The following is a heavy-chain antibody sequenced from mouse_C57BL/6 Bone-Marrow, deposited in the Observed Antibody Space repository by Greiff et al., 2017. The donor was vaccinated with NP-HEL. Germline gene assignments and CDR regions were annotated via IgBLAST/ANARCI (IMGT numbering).Heavy chain of an antibody. V-gene: IGHV1-18*01. D-gene: IGHD2-3*01. J-gene: IGHJ4*01. CDR2: INPNNGGT. Sequence: VQLQQSGPELVKPGASVKIPCKASGYTFTDYNMDWVKQSHGKSLEWIGDINPNNGGTIYNQKFKGKATLTVDKSSSTAYMELRSLTSEDTAVYYCARSSHGYYDYAMDYWGQGTSVTVSS. CDR1: GYTFTDYN. CDR3: ARSSHGYYDYAMDY.